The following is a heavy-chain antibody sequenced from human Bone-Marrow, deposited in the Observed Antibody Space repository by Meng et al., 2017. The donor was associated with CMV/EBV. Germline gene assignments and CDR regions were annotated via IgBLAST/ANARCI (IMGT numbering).Heavy chain of an antibody. D-gene: IGHD6-13*01. J-gene: IGHJ4*02. Sequence: LSLTCAASGFTFSSYAMHWVRQAPGKGLEWVAVISYDGSNKYYADSVKGRFTISRDNSKNTPYLQMNSLRAEDTAVYYCARVGVSVDYWGQGTLVTVSS. CDR1: GFTFSSYA. V-gene: IGHV3-30-3*01. CDR3: ARVGVSVDY. CDR2: ISYDGSNK.